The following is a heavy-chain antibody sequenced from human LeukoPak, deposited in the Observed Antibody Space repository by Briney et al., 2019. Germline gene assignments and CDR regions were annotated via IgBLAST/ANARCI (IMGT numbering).Heavy chain of an antibody. J-gene: IGHJ4*02. CDR2: IYTSGST. D-gene: IGHD6-19*01. CDR3: ARLPTLWVAGPDY. CDR1: GGSISSGSYY. Sequence: PSQTLSLTCTVSGGSISSGSYYWSWIRQPAGKGLEWIGRIYTSGSTNYNPSLKSRVTISVDTSKNQFSLKLSSVTAADTAVYYCARLPTLWVAGPDYWGQGTLVTVSS. V-gene: IGHV4-61*02.